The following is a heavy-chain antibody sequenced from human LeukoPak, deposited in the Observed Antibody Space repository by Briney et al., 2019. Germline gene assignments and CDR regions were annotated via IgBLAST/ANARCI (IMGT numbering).Heavy chain of an antibody. D-gene: IGHD6-13*01. Sequence: GGSLRLSCAASGFTFSSYAMSWVRQAPGKGLEWVSAISGSGGSTYYADSVKGRFTISRDNSKNTLYLQMNSLRAEDTAVYYCAKDQATAAAGTRLFSYWGQGTLVTVSS. J-gene: IGHJ4*02. CDR2: ISGSGGST. V-gene: IGHV3-23*01. CDR3: AKDQATAAAGTRLFSY. CDR1: GFTFSSYA.